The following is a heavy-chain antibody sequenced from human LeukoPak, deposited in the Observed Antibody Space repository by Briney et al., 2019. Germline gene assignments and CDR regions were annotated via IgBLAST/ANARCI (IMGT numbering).Heavy chain of an antibody. D-gene: IGHD2-2*01. CDR3: ARGLPAATHYYYYYMDV. CDR2: MNPNSGNT. J-gene: IGHJ6*03. V-gene: IGHV1-8*03. CDR1: GYTFTGYY. Sequence: GASVKLSCKASGYTFTGYYMHWLRQAPGQGLEWMGWMNPNSGNTGYAQKFQGRVTITRNTSISTAYMELSSLRSEDTAVYYCARGLPAATHYYYYYMDVWGKGTTVTVSS.